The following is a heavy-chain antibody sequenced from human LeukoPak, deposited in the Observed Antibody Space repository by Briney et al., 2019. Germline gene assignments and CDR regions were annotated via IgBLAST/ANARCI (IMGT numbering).Heavy chain of an antibody. J-gene: IGHJ5*02. Sequence: ASVKVSCKASGYTFTGYYMHWMRQAPGQGLEWMGWINPNSGDTNYAQKFQGRVTMTRDTSISTAYMELSRLRSDDTAVYYCARDHVGASAWFDPWGQGTLVTVSS. CDR1: GYTFTGYY. CDR3: ARDHVGASAWFDP. V-gene: IGHV1-2*02. CDR2: INPNSGDT. D-gene: IGHD1-26*01.